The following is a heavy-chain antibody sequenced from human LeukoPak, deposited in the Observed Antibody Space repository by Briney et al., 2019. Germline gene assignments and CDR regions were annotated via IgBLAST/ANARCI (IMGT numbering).Heavy chain of an antibody. J-gene: IGHJ6*04. Sequence: SVKVSCKASGGTFSSYAISWVRQAPGQGLEWMGGIIPIFGTANYAQGFQGRVTITADESTSTAYMELSSLRSEDTAVYYCARAVYYYGSGSPDYYYGMDVWGKGTTVTVSS. CDR1: GGTFSSYA. CDR3: ARAVYYYGSGSPDYYYGMDV. V-gene: IGHV1-69*13. CDR2: IIPIFGTA. D-gene: IGHD3-10*01.